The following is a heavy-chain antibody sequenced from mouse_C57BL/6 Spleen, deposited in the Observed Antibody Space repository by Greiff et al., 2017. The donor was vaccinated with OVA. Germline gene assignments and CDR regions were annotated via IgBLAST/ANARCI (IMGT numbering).Heavy chain of an antibody. CDR1: GYTFTSYG. CDR3: ARGGVITTVVTPSYFDV. Sequence: VQLQQSGAELVRPGASVKLSCKASGYTFTSYGISWVKQRTGQGLEWIGEIYPRSGNTYYNEKFTGKATLTADKSSSTAYMELRSLTSEDSAVYFCARGGVITTVVTPSYFDVWGTGTTVTVSS. D-gene: IGHD1-1*01. V-gene: IGHV1-81*01. CDR2: IYPRSGNT. J-gene: IGHJ1*03.